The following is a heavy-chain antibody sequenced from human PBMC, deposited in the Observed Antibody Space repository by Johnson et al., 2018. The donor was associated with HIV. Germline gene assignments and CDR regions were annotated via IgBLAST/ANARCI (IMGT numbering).Heavy chain of an antibody. CDR3: AKPMGGDDAFDI. J-gene: IGHJ3*02. CDR2: ISYDGSNK. V-gene: IGHV3-30*18. D-gene: IGHD3-16*01. Sequence: VQLVESGGGLVKPGGSLRLSCAASGFTFSDYYMSWLRQAPGKGLEWVAVISYDGSNKYYADSVKGRFTISRDNSKNTLYLQMNSLRAEDTAVYYCAKPMGGDDAFDIWGQGTTVTVSS. CDR1: GFTFSDYY.